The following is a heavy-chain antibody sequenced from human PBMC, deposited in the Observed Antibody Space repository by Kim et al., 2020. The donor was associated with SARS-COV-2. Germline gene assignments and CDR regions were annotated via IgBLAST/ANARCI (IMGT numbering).Heavy chain of an antibody. Sequence: SETLSLTCTVSGGSISSYYWSWIRQPPGKGLEWIGYIYYSGSTNYNPSLKSRVTISVDTSKNQFSLKLSSVTAADTAVYYCARHGGCSSTSCYAVEAFDIWGQGTMVTVSS. J-gene: IGHJ3*02. CDR1: GGSISSYY. CDR3: ARHGGCSSTSCYAVEAFDI. CDR2: IYYSGST. V-gene: IGHV4-59*08. D-gene: IGHD2-2*01.